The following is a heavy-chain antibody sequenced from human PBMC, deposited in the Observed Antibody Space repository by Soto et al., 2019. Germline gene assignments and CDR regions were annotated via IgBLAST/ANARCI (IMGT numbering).Heavy chain of an antibody. V-gene: IGHV3-49*04. D-gene: IGHD1-1*01. Sequence: GGSLRLSCTASGSPFGNSGMSWVRQAPGKGLEWVGFVRIRTYGGTTEYAASVKGRFTISRDDSKSIAYLQMNSLKIEDTGVYYCTREVQGDHWGQGTLVTVSS. CDR3: TREVQGDH. J-gene: IGHJ4*02. CDR2: VRIRTYGGTT. CDR1: GSPFGNSG.